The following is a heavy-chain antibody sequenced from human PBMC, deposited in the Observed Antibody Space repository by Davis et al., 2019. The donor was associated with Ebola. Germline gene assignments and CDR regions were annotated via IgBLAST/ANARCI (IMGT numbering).Heavy chain of an antibody. J-gene: IGHJ3*02. CDR2: ISHDGSEK. Sequence: GESLKISCVASGFTFSGSAMHWVRQAPGKGLEWVTVISHDGSEKYYANSVRGRFTISRDNSKDTLYLQMSSLRSDDTAVYFCARPIRAPGTPENGFDMWGQGTMVTVSS. V-gene: IGHV3-30-3*01. D-gene: IGHD6-13*01. CDR3: ARPIRAPGTPENGFDM. CDR1: GFTFSGSA.